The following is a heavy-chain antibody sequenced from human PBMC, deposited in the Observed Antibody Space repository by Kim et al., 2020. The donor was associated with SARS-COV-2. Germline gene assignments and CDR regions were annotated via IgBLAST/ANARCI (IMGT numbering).Heavy chain of an antibody. Sequence: SETLSLTCTVSGGSISSYYWSWIRQPPGKGLEWIGYIYYSGSTNYNPSLKSRVTISVDTSKNQFSLNLSSVTAADTAVYYCAAGGATRYYFDYWGQGTLVTVSS. J-gene: IGHJ4*02. CDR1: GGSISSYY. CDR3: AAGGATRYYFDY. CDR2: IYYSGST. D-gene: IGHD3-16*01. V-gene: IGHV4-59*01.